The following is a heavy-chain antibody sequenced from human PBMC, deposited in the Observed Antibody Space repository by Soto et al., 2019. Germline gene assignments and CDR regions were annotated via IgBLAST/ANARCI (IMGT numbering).Heavy chain of an antibody. Sequence: GASVKVSCKASGYTFTGYYMHWVRQAPGQGLEWMGWINPNSGGTNYAQKFQGWVTMTRDTSISTAYMELSRLRSDDTAVYYCARGRYYYDSSGYYLPFHYWGQGTLVTVSS. CDR2: INPNSGGT. CDR3: ARGRYYYDSSGYYLPFHY. J-gene: IGHJ4*02. D-gene: IGHD3-22*01. CDR1: GYTFTGYY. V-gene: IGHV1-2*04.